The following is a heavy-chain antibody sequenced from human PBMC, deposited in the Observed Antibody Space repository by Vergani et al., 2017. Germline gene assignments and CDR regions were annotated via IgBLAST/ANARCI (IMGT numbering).Heavy chain of an antibody. V-gene: IGHV4-59*01. D-gene: IGHD7-27*01. J-gene: IGHJ4*02. CDR2: IHYSGST. CDR3: ARETGDRYFDY. CDR1: GGSISSYY. Sequence: QVQLQESGPGLVKPSETLSLTCTVSGGSISSYYSSWIRQPPGKGLEWIGYIHYSGSTNYNPSLKSRVTISVDTSKNQFSLKLSSVTAADTAVYYCARETGDRYFDYWGQGTLVTVSS.